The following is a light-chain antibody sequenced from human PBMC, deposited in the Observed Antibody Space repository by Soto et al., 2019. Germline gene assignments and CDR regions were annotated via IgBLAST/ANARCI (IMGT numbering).Light chain of an antibody. CDR1: SSDVGSYNL. Sequence: QSALTQPASVSGSPGQSITISCTGTSSDVGSYNLVSWYLQHPGKAPKLMIYEGSKRPSGVSNRFSGSKSGNTASLTISGLQAEDEADYYCCSYAGSSTPNWVFGGGTKLTVL. V-gene: IGLV2-23*01. CDR2: EGS. CDR3: CSYAGSSTPNWV. J-gene: IGLJ3*02.